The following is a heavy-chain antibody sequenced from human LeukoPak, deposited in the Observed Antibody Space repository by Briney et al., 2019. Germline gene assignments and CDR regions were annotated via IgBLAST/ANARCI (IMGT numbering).Heavy chain of an antibody. CDR1: GYSISSGYY. CDR2: IYHSGST. V-gene: IGHV4-38-2*02. CDR3: ARAGQVAAIPRWYFDY. Sequence: SETLSLTCTVSGYSISSGYYWGWIRQPPGKGLEWIGSIYHSGSTYYNPSLKSRVTISVDTSKNQFSLKLSSVTAADTAVYYCARAGQVAAIPRWYFDYWGQGTLVTVSS. D-gene: IGHD2-15*01. J-gene: IGHJ4*02.